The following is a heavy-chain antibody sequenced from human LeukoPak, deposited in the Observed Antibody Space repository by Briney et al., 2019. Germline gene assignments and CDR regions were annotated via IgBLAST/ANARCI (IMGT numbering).Heavy chain of an antibody. V-gene: IGHV3-21*01. J-gene: IGHJ3*02. CDR2: ISSSSSYI. CDR3: ARGRDPGYSSGWYTDAFDI. CDR1: GFTFSSYS. D-gene: IGHD6-19*01. Sequence: GGTLRLSCAASGFTFSSYSMNWVRRAPGKGLEWVLSISSSSSYIYYADSVKGRFTISRDNAKNSLYLQMNSLRAEDTAVYYCARGRDPGYSSGWYTDAFDIWGQGTMVTVSS.